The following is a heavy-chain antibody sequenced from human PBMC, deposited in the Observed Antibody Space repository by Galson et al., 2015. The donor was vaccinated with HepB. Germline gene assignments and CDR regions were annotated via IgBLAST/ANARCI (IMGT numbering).Heavy chain of an antibody. J-gene: IGHJ4*03. CDR1: GFTFSSYA. V-gene: IGHV3-23*01. D-gene: IGHD2-15*01. Sequence: SLRLSCAASGFTFSSYAMTWVRQAPGKGLEWVSAISGSSGSTYYADSVKGRLTISRDNSKNTLYLQINSLRGDDTAIYYCARQLGYCSDGSCYFDHWGQGTLVTVSS. CDR3: ARQLGYCSDGSCYFDH. CDR2: ISGSSGST.